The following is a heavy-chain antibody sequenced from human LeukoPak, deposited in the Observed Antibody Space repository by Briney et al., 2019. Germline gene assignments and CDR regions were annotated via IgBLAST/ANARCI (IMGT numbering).Heavy chain of an antibody. CDR3: AGRIAAASGAFDI. D-gene: IGHD6-13*01. CDR1: GYSFTSYW. V-gene: IGHV5-51*01. J-gene: IGHJ3*02. CDR2: IYPGDSDT. Sequence: GESLKISCKSSGYSFTSYWIGWVRQMPGKGLEWMGIIYPGDSDTRYSPSFQGQVTISADKSISTAYLQWSSLKASDTAMYYCAGRIAAASGAFDIWGQGTMVTVSS.